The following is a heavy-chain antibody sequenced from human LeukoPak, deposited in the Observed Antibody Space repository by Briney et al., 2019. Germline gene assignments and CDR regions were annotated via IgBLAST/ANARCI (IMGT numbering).Heavy chain of an antibody. CDR2: IYSGGST. CDR3: ARWEGSSQGYYYDSSGPDAFDI. Sequence: GGSLRLSCAASGFTVSSNYMSWVRQAPGKGLEWVSVIYSGGSTYYADSVKGRFTISRDNSKNTLYLQMNSLRAEDTAVYYCARWEGSSQGYYYDSSGPDAFDIWGQGTMVTVSS. J-gene: IGHJ3*02. V-gene: IGHV3-66*01. CDR1: GFTVSSNY. D-gene: IGHD3-22*01.